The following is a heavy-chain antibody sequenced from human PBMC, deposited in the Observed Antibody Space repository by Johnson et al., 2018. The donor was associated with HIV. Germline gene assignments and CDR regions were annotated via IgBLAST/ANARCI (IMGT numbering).Heavy chain of an antibody. J-gene: IGHJ3*02. CDR3: ARDSLETSDGAFDI. V-gene: IGHV3-30*03. CDR1: GFTFSSYG. Sequence: VQLMESGGGVVQPGRSLRLSCAASGFTFSSYGMHWVRQAPGKGLEWVAVISYDGSNKYYPDSVKGRFTISSDNSKNTLYLQMNSLRAEDTAVYYCARDSLETSDGAFDIWGQGTMVTVSS. CDR2: ISYDGSNK. D-gene: IGHD1-1*01.